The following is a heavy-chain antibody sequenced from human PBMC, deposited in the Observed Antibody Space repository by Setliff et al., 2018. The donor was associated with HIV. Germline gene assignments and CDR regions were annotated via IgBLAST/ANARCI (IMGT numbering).Heavy chain of an antibody. Sequence: HPGGSLRLSCAASGLSFSSYVMSWVRQAPGKGLEWVSFISGNSGAVTYADSVKGRFTISRDNARNSLYLQLNSLRAEDTAVYYCARDTAFSTTWTPSPWGPGTLVTVSS. CDR3: ARDTAFSTTWTPSP. D-gene: IGHD2-2*01. J-gene: IGHJ5*02. CDR1: GLSFSSYV. CDR2: ISGNSGAV. V-gene: IGHV3-48*01.